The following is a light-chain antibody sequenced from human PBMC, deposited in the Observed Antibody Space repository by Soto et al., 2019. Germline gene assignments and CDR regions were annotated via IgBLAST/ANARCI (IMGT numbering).Light chain of an antibody. J-gene: IGKJ1*01. CDR3: QQYNSYSGT. Sequence: DIPMTQSPATLSAAVGDGVTITCRASQSISNRLAWYQQRPGKAPKYLIYDASSLESGVPSRFSGSGSGTEFTLTISSLQPDDFATYYCQQYNSYSGTFGQGTKVEIK. CDR2: DAS. V-gene: IGKV1-5*01. CDR1: QSISNR.